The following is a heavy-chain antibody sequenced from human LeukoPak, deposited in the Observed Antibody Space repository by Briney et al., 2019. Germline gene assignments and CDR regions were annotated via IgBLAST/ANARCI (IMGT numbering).Heavy chain of an antibody. CDR1: GFTFSSYA. D-gene: IGHD3-22*01. Sequence: GGSLRLSCAASGFTFSSYAMSWVRQAPGKGLEWVSAISGSGGSTYYADSVKGRFTISRDNSKNTLYLQMDSLRAEDTAVYYCAKSNYYYYSSGYYATTYYYYYYGMDVWGQGTTVTVSS. CDR2: ISGSGGST. CDR3: AKSNYYYYSSGYYATTYYYYYYGMDV. V-gene: IGHV3-23*01. J-gene: IGHJ6*02.